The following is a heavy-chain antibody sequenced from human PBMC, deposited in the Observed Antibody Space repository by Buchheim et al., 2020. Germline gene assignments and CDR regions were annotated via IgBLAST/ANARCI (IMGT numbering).Heavy chain of an antibody. Sequence: QLQLQESGPGLVKPSETLSLTCTVSGGSVSSSSFYWAWIRQSPGKGLEWIGSIYNSGTTSYNPSLKSRFTISVDTSKNQFFLRLNSVTAADTAVYYCARPSGPHYYVMNVWGQGTT. CDR1: GGSVSSSSFY. V-gene: IGHV4-39*01. J-gene: IGHJ6*02. D-gene: IGHD6-25*01. CDR3: ARPSGPHYYVMNV. CDR2: IYNSGTT.